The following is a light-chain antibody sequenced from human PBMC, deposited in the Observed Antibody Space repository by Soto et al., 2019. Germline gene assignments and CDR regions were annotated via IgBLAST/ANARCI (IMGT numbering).Light chain of an antibody. J-gene: IGKJ1*01. Sequence: EIVMTQSPATLSVSAGERATLSCRASQSVSSKLAWYQQKPGQGPRLLTYGSSTSATGIPARVSASGSATEFTLTIGSLQSEDFAVDHWQHYNTWPWTCGLGTKVEIK. CDR3: QHYNTWPWT. CDR2: GSS. V-gene: IGKV3-15*01. CDR1: QSVSSK.